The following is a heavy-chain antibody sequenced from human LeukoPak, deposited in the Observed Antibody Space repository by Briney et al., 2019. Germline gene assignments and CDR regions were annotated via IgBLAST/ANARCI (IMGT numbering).Heavy chain of an antibody. Sequence: GGSLRLSCATSGFTFRSYEMNWVRQAPGKVLEWVSCISSSGSTIYYADSVKGRFAISRDNAKHSLYLQMNSLSAEDTAVYYCARGHRASLRSGSYFEYWGQGTLLTVSS. CDR3: ARGHRASLRSGSYFEY. CDR1: GFTFRSYE. CDR2: ISSSGSTI. J-gene: IGHJ4*02. D-gene: IGHD4-17*01. V-gene: IGHV3-48*03.